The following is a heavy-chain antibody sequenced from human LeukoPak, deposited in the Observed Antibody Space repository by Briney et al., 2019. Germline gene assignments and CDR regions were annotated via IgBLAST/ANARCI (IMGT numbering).Heavy chain of an antibody. J-gene: IGHJ3*02. Sequence: GASVKVSCKASGYTFTSYDINWVRQATGQGLEWMGWISAYNGKTNYAQKLQGRVTMTTDTSTSTAYMELRSLRSDDTAVYYCAREYAGDAFDIWGQGTMVTVSS. V-gene: IGHV1-18*01. CDR1: GYTFTSYD. CDR2: ISAYNGKT. CDR3: AREYAGDAFDI.